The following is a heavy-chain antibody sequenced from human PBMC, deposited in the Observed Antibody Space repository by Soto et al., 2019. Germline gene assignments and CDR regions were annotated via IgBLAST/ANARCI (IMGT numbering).Heavy chain of an antibody. CDR1: GFTFSNYW. J-gene: IGHJ4*02. CDR3: ERSHFRNDPDHC. Sequence: PGGSLRLSCAASGFTFSNYWIHWVRQAPGKGLVWVSRINSDGSITDYADSVKGRFTMSRDNVEKTVFLQMNSLRAEDTAVYYCERSHFRNDPDHCWGQGTLVTVSS. V-gene: IGHV3-74*01. CDR2: INSDGSIT. D-gene: IGHD1-1*01.